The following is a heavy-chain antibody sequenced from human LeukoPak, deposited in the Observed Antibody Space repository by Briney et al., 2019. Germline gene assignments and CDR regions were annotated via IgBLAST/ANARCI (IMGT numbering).Heavy chain of an antibody. D-gene: IGHD3-22*01. J-gene: IGHJ2*01. CDR1: SGSISGSSYF. Sequence: SETLSLTCTVSSGSISGSSYFWGWIRQPPGKGLEWIGSIYYSGSTYYNPSLKSRVTISVDTSKNQFSLKLSSVTAADTAVYYCARGPDSSGYYYGYWYFDLWGRGTLVTVSS. CDR2: IYYSGST. V-gene: IGHV4-39*07. CDR3: ARGPDSSGYYYGYWYFDL.